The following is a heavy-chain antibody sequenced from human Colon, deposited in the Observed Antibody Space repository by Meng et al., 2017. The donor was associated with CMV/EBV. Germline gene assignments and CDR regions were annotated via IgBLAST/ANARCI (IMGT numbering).Heavy chain of an antibody. CDR3: AKQTGIVGATNWFDP. CDR2: ISGSGGST. J-gene: IGHJ5*02. V-gene: IGHV3-23*01. Sequence: SGFTFSSYAMSWVRQAPGKGLEWVSGISGSGGSTYYADSVKGRFTISRDNSKNTLYLQMNSLRAEDMAVYYCAKQTGIVGATNWFDPWGQGTLVTVSS. CDR1: GFTFSSYA. D-gene: IGHD1-26*01.